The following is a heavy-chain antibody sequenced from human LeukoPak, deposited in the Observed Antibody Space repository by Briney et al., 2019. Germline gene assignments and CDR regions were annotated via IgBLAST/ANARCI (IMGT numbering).Heavy chain of an antibody. D-gene: IGHD4-23*01. V-gene: IGHV1-2*02. CDR1: GYTFTGYY. CDR3: ARVPNDYGGTVALYYFDY. CDR2: INPNSGGT. J-gene: IGHJ4*02. Sequence: ASVKVSCKASGYTFTGYYMHWVRQAPGQGLKWMGWINPNSGGTNYAQKFQGRVTMTRDTSISTAYMELSRLRSDDTAVYYCARVPNDYGGTVALYYFDYWGQGTLVTVSS.